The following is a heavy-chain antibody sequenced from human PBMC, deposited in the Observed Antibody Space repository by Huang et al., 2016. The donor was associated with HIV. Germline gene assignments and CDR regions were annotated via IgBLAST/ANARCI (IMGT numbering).Heavy chain of an antibody. J-gene: IGHJ4*02. CDR3: ATLKAVAGTFYFDS. CDR1: GYSFTSYW. D-gene: IGHD6-19*01. Sequence: EVQLVQSGAEVKKPGESLKISCKGSGYSFTSYWIGWGRQMPGKGLAWMWFIFPGSSVTSNRPPSQGHVPISADKSISTAYLQWSSLRASDTAMYYCATLKAVAGTFYFDSWGQGTLVTVSS. CDR2: IFPGSSVT. V-gene: IGHV5-51*03.